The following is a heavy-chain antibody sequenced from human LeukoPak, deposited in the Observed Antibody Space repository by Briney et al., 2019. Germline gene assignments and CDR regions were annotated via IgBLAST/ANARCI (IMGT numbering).Heavy chain of an antibody. CDR2: IIPIFGTA. D-gene: IGHD5-12*01. CDR3: ATGDHSGLNWFDP. V-gene: IGHV1-69*06. Sequence: GSSVKVSCKASGGTFSSYAISWVRQAPGQGLEWMGGIIPIFGTAIYAQKFQGRVTMTEDTSTDTAYMELSSLRSEDTAVYYCATGDHSGLNWFDPWGQGTLVTVSS. CDR1: GGTFSSYA. J-gene: IGHJ5*02.